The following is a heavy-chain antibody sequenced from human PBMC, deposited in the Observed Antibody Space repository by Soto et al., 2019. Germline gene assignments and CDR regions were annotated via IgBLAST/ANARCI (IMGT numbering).Heavy chain of an antibody. V-gene: IGHV4-59*01. D-gene: IGHD3-16*01. J-gene: IGHJ5*02. Sequence: SETLSLTCNVSGGSISNYYWTWVRQSPEKGLEWIGYMYYNGNINYNPSLKSRVTISIDTSKNQFSLTLKSVTAADTAVYYCARGGNWFDPWGQGVLVTVSS. CDR2: MYYNGNI. CDR3: ARGGNWFDP. CDR1: GGSISNYY.